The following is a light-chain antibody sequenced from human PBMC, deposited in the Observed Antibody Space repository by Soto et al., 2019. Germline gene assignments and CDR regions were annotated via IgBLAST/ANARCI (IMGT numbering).Light chain of an antibody. V-gene: IGLV1-44*01. CDR2: SNN. CDR1: SSNIGSNT. Sequence: QSVLTQPPSASGTPGQRVTISCSGSSSNIGSNTVNWYQQLPKTAPKLLIYSNNQRPSGVPDRFSGSKSGNTASLTISGLQAEDEADYYCCSYAGSSTWVFGGGTKLTVL. J-gene: IGLJ3*02. CDR3: CSYAGSSTWV.